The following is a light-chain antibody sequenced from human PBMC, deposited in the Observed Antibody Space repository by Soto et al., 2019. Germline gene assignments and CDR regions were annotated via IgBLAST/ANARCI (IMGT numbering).Light chain of an antibody. Sequence: DIVMTQFPDSLAVSLGERVTINCKSSQSVLYSSNNRNYLAWFQQKPGQPPKLLIYWASTRESGVPDRFSGSGSGTDFTLTISGLQAEDVAVYYCQQYYNTPLTFGGGTKVDIK. J-gene: IGKJ4*01. CDR2: WAS. CDR1: QSVLYSSNNRNY. V-gene: IGKV4-1*01. CDR3: QQYYNTPLT.